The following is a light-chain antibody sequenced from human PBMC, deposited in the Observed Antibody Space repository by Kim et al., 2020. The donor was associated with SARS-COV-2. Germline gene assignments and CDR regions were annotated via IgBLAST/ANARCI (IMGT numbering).Light chain of an antibody. J-gene: IGKJ4*01. Sequence: EIVLTQSPGTLCLSPGERATLSCRASQSVTSTYLAWYHQEPGQAPRLVLYGASTRATGVPDRFSGSGSGTDFTLTISRLEPEDFGVYYCQQYGSSLITFGGGTKVDIK. V-gene: IGKV3-20*01. CDR2: GAS. CDR3: QQYGSSLIT. CDR1: QSVTSTY.